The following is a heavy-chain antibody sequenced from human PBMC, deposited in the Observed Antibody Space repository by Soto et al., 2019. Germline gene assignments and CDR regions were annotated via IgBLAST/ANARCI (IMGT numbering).Heavy chain of an antibody. CDR3: AHRTTTVTWWFDP. CDR1: GFSLPTSGVV. D-gene: IGHD4-17*01. CDR2: IYWDDDK. V-gene: IGHV2-5*02. J-gene: IGHJ5*02. Sequence: QITLKESVPTLVKPTPTLTLTCTFSGFSLPTSGVVVGWIRQPPGKALEWLALIYWDDDKRYSPSLKSRPTITKYTAKNQVVLTMTNMDPADTATYFCAHRTTTVTWWFDPGGHGTLVTDSS.